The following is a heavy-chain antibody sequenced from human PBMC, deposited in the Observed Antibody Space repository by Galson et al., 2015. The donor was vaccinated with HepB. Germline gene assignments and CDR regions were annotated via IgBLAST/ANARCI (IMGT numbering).Heavy chain of an antibody. CDR2: ISWNSITI. Sequence: SLRLSCAASGFTFDDYAMHWVRHAPGKGLEWVSGISWNSITIGYADSVKGRFTISKDNAKNSLYLQMNSLRTEDTALYYCAKDKGGLVTRGWFDPWGQGTLVTVSS. V-gene: IGHV3-9*01. CDR3: AKDKGGLVTRGWFDP. D-gene: IGHD2-21*02. CDR1: GFTFDDYA. J-gene: IGHJ5*02.